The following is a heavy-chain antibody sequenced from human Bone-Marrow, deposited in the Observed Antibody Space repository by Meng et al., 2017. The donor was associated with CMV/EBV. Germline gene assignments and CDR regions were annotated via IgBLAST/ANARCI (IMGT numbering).Heavy chain of an antibody. CDR3: ARGGLAVTYYYYYGMDV. D-gene: IGHD4-11*01. V-gene: IGHV4-34*01. CDR1: GGSFSGYY. Sequence: GSLRLSCAVYGGSFSGYYWSWIRQPPGKGLEWIGEINHSGSTNYNPSPKSRVTISVDTSKNQFSLKLSSVTAADTAVYYCARGGLAVTYYYYYGMDVWGQGTTVTVSS. CDR2: INHSGST. J-gene: IGHJ6*02.